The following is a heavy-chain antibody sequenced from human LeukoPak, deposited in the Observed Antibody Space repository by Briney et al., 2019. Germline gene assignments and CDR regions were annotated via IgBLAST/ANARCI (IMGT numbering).Heavy chain of an antibody. CDR2: IKQDGSEK. CDR3: ARDQKDYDFWSNDYYYYMDV. V-gene: IGHV3-7*01. CDR1: GFAFSSYW. J-gene: IGHJ6*03. Sequence: GGSLRLSCAASGFAFSSYWMSWVRQAPGKGLEWVANIKQDGSEKYYVDSVKGRFTISRDNAKNSLYLQMNSLRAVDTAVYYCARDQKDYDFWSNDYYYYMDVWGKGTTVTVSS. D-gene: IGHD3-3*01.